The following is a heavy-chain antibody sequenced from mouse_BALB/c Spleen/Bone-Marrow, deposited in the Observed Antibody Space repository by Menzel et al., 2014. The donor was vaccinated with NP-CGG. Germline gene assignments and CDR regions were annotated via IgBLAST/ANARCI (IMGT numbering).Heavy chain of an antibody. CDR2: ISSGGSYT. Sequence: EVQRVESGGGLVKPGGSLKLSCAASGFAFSSYDMSWVRQTPEKRLEWVATISSGGSYTYYPDSVKGRFTISRDNARNTLYLQMSSLRSEDTALYYCARVLRVYAMDYWGQGTSVTVSS. J-gene: IGHJ4*01. D-gene: IGHD2-4*01. V-gene: IGHV5-9*02. CDR1: GFAFSSYD. CDR3: ARVLRVYAMDY.